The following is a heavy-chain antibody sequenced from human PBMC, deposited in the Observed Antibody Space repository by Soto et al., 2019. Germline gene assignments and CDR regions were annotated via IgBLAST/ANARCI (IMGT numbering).Heavy chain of an antibody. CDR1: GYTFTSYY. Sequence: GASLKVSCKASGYTFTSYYMHWVRQAPGQGLEWMGIINPSGGSTSYAQKFQGRVTMTRDTSTSTVYMELSSLRSEDTAAYYCARVGGGYSYGPGAFDIWGQGTMVTVSS. J-gene: IGHJ3*02. CDR2: INPSGGST. D-gene: IGHD5-18*01. CDR3: ARVGGGYSYGPGAFDI. V-gene: IGHV1-46*01.